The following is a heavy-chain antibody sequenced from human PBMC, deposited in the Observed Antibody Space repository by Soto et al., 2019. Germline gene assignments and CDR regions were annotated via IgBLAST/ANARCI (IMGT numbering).Heavy chain of an antibody. CDR2: IYNSGSA. V-gene: IGHV4-30-4*01. Sequence: QVQLQESGPGLVKPSQTLSLTCTVSGGSINSGGYYWSWIRRPPGKGLEWIGYIYNSGSAFSNPSFKSRVTISADPPRNQFSLKLSSVTAADTAVYYCARRIGTNRWSFDLWGRGTLVTVSS. D-gene: IGHD1-26*01. CDR1: GGSINSGGYY. CDR3: ARRIGTNRWSFDL. J-gene: IGHJ2*01.